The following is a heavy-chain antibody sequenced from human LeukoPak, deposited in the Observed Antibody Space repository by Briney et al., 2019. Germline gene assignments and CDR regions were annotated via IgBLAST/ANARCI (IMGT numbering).Heavy chain of an antibody. CDR2: MNPNSGNT. J-gene: IGHJ6*03. CDR3: ARGLRFYDILTGYSVKYYYYYYMDV. Sequence: ASMKVSCKASGYTFTSYDINWVRQATGQGLEWMGWMNPNSGNTGYAQKFQGRVTMTRNTSISTAYMELSSLRSEDTAVYYCARGLRFYDILTGYSVKYYYYYYMDVWGKGTTVTISS. CDR1: GYTFTSYD. V-gene: IGHV1-8*01. D-gene: IGHD3-9*01.